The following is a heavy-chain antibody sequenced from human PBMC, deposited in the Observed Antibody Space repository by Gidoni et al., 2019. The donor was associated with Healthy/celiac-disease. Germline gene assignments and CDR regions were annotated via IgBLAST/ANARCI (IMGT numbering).Heavy chain of an antibody. J-gene: IGHJ5*02. CDR3: AREGYSYGLYNWFDP. CDR1: GFTFSSYS. V-gene: IGHV3-48*01. CDR2: ISSSSSTI. Sequence: EVQLVESGGGLVQPGGSLRLSCAASGFTFSSYSMNWVRQAPGKGLEWVSYISSSSSTIYYADSVKGRFTISRDNAKNSLYLQMNSLRAEDTAVYYCAREGYSYGLYNWFDPWGQGTLVTVSS. D-gene: IGHD5-18*01.